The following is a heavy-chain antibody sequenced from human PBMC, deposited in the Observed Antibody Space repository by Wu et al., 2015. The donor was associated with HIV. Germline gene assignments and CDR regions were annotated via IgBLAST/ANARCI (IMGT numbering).Heavy chain of an antibody. Sequence: QVQLVQSGAEVKKPGSSVKVSCKASGGTFSNYAISWVRQAPGQGLEWMGGIIPIFGTANYAQKFQGRVTITTDESTGTAYMELSSLRSEDTAVYYCANRVGWGRFGEPAASNWFDPGAREPWSPSPQ. CDR1: GGTFSNYA. V-gene: IGHV1-69*05. CDR2: IIPIFGTA. CDR3: ANRVGWGRFGEPAASNWFDP. D-gene: IGHD3-10*01. J-gene: IGHJ5*02.